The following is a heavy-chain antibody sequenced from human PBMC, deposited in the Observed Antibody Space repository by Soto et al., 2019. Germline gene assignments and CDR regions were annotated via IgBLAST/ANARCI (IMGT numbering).Heavy chain of an antibody. J-gene: IGHJ4*02. CDR2: ISSSGSTI. CDR3: ARDRLLWFGELSLIDY. D-gene: IGHD3-10*01. V-gene: IGHV3-11*01. CDR1: GFTFSDYY. Sequence: PGGSLRLSCAASGFTFSDYYMSWIRQAPGKGLEWVSYISSSGSTIYYADSVKGRFTISRDNAKNSLYLQMNSLRAEDTAVYYCARDRLLWFGELSLIDYWGQGTLVTVSS.